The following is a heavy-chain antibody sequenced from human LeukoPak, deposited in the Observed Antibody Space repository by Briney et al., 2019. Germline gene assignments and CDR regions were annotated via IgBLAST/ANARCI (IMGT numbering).Heavy chain of an antibody. Sequence: PSETLSLTCAVYGGSFSGYYWSSIRQPPGKGLEWIGEINHSGSTNSNPSLKSRVTISVDTSKNQFSLKLSSVTAADTAVYYCARRLLGYCSGGSCYSGYFQHWGQGTLVTVSS. CDR1: GGSFSGYY. CDR2: INHSGST. J-gene: IGHJ1*01. V-gene: IGHV4-34*01. CDR3: ARRLLGYCSGGSCYSGYFQH. D-gene: IGHD2-15*01.